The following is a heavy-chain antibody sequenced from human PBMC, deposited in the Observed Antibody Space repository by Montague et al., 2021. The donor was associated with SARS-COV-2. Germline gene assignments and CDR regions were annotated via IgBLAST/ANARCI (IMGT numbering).Heavy chain of an antibody. CDR3: ARDYCQRQGRRCVFDF. Sequence: SETLSLTCTVSGGSISNNCCNWVRQPPGPGLGWVWRIYSNGSTNYNPTLKLRIPMSVDTSKNQFSLKLSSVTAADTAIYYCARDYCQRQGRRCVFDFWGQGTTVTVSS. CDR2: IYSNGST. CDR1: GGSISNNC. V-gene: IGHV4-4*07. D-gene: IGHD2-2*01. J-gene: IGHJ6*02.